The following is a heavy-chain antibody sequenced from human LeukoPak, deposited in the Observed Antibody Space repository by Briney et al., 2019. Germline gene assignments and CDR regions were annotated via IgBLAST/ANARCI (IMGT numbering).Heavy chain of an antibody. Sequence: GGSLRLSCAASGFTFSSFAMSWVRQTPGKGLEWVSTISHDGGSTYFADPVKGRFTISRDNSKSTLYLQMNSLRAEDTALYFCAKDFSSGLFDYWGQGTLVAVSS. J-gene: IGHJ4*02. D-gene: IGHD6-19*01. CDR1: GFTFSSFA. CDR3: AKDFSSGLFDY. CDR2: ISHDGGST. V-gene: IGHV3-23*01.